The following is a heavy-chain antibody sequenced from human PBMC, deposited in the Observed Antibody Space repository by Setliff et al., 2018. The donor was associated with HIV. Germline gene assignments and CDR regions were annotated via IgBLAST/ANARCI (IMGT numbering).Heavy chain of an antibody. D-gene: IGHD3-22*01. CDR2: MHYSGST. CDR3: AADSSGYTSCYKGLDF. V-gene: IGHV4-39*07. CDR1: GGSIITGTYY. J-gene: IGHJ4*02. Sequence: SETLSLTCTVSGGSIITGTYYWGWIRQPPGKGLEWIGSMHYSGSTYYNPSLKSRVTISVDTSKNHFSLKLTSVTAADTAVYYCAADSSGYTSCYKGLDFWSQGTLVTVSS.